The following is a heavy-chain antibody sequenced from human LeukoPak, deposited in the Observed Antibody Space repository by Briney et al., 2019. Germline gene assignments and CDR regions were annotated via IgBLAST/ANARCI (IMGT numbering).Heavy chain of an antibody. CDR3: ARSIGYCSSTSCYTLDY. Sequence: SVKVPCKASGGTFSSYAISWVRQAPGQGLEWMGGIIPIFGTANYAQKFQGRVTITADESTSTAYMELSSLRSEDTAVYYCARSIGYCSSTSCYTLDYWGQGTLVTVSS. CDR2: IIPIFGTA. V-gene: IGHV1-69*13. D-gene: IGHD2-2*02. CDR1: GGTFSSYA. J-gene: IGHJ4*02.